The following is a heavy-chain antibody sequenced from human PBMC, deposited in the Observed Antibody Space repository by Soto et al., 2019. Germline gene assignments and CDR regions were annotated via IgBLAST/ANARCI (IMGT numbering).Heavy chain of an antibody. CDR3: AKGLGELPREFDY. Sequence: GGSLRLSCAASGFTFSSYAMSWVRQAPGKGLEWVSAISGSGGSTCDADSVKGRFTISRDNSKNTLYLQMHRLRAEDPAVYYCAKGLGELPREFDYWGPGTLVLVS. CDR2: ISGSGGST. V-gene: IGHV3-23*01. J-gene: IGHJ4*02. CDR1: GFTFSSYA. D-gene: IGHD1-7*01.